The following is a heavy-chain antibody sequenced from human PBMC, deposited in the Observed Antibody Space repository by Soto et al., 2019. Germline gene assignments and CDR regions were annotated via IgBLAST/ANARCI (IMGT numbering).Heavy chain of an antibody. Sequence: GESLKISCQGSGYSFAGHWISWVRQMPGKGLEWMGRIDPSDSYTNYSPSFEGHVTMSADTSVNTAYLQWRGLRASDTAIYLCARLKVGATSDSWGQGTLVTVSS. V-gene: IGHV5-10-1*01. CDR2: IDPSDSYT. D-gene: IGHD1-26*01. CDR1: GYSFAGHW. J-gene: IGHJ1*01. CDR3: ARLKVGATSDS.